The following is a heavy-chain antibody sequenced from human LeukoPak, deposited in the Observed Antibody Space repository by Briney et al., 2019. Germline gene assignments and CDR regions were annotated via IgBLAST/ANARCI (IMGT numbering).Heavy chain of an antibody. D-gene: IGHD3-3*02. CDR3: ARRLRRPPGKAFPEGMDV. CDR2: IIPIFGTA. V-gene: IGHV1-69*13. J-gene: IGHJ6*02. CDR1: GGTFSSYA. Sequence: SVKVSCKASGGTFSSYAISWVRQAPGQGLEWMGGIIPIFGTANYAQKLQGRVTITADESTSTAYMKLSSLRSEDTAVYYCARRLRRPPGKAFPEGMDVWGQGTTVTVSS.